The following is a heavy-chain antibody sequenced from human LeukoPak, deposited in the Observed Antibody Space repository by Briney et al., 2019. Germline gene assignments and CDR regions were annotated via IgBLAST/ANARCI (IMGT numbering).Heavy chain of an antibody. Sequence: SCKASGYTFSSYAISWVRQAPGQGLEWMGNIQPDGSEQYPVDSVKGRFTISRDNSRNSLFLQMSSLRVEDTAVYYCASQSFARFDPWGQGTLVTVSS. J-gene: IGHJ5*02. CDR2: IQPDGSEQ. CDR1: GYTFSSYA. D-gene: IGHD3-16*01. CDR3: ASQSFARFDP. V-gene: IGHV3-7*02.